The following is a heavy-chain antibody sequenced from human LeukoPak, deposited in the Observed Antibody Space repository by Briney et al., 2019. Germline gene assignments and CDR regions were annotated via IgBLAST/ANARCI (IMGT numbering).Heavy chain of an antibody. Sequence: GGSLRLSCAASGFTFSKDDFHWVRQAPGKGLEWVAAIGVTGDTYYADSVKGRFTISREDAANSLYLQMRSLGAGDTALYYCKKKSWGSPPPGAGASTNVFGGRGPLETVS. CDR1: GFTFSKDD. D-gene: IGHD2-15*01. V-gene: IGHV3-13*01. CDR3: KKKSWGSPPPGAGASTNVF. J-gene: IGHJ2*01. CDR2: IGVTGDT.